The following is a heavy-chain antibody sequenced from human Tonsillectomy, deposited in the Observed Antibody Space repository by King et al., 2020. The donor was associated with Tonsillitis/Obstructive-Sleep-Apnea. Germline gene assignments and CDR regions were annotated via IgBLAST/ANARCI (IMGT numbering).Heavy chain of an antibody. J-gene: IGHJ5*02. CDR1: GGSISSYY. D-gene: IGHD2-2*01. CDR2: IYYSGST. Sequence: VQLQESGPGLVKPSETLSLTCTVSGGSISSYYWSWIRQPPGKGLEWIGYIYYSGSTNYNPSLKSRVTISVDTSKNQFSLKLTSVTAADTAVYYCVSACTSCYNWFDPWGQGPLVTVSS. CDR3: VSACTSCYNWFDP. V-gene: IGHV4-59*08.